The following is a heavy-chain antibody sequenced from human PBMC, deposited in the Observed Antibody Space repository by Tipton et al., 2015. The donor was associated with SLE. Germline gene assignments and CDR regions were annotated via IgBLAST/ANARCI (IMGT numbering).Heavy chain of an antibody. Sequence: SLRLSCAASGFTFSSYAMHWVRQAPGKGLEWVAVISYDGSNKYYADSVKGRFTISRDNSKNTLYLQMNSLRAEDTAVYYCASPYGGNSPSNYWGQGALVTFSS. J-gene: IGHJ4*02. D-gene: IGHD4-23*01. CDR2: ISYDGSNK. CDR3: ASPYGGNSPSNY. CDR1: GFTFSSYA. V-gene: IGHV3-30*14.